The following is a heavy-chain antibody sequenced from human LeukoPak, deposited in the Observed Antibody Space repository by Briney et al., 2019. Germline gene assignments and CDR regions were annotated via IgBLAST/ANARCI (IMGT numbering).Heavy chain of an antibody. CDR1: GGSISSYY. V-gene: IGHV4-59*01. D-gene: IGHD5-18*01. Sequence: SETLSLTCTVSGGSISSYYWSWIRQPPGKGLEWIGYIYYSGGTNYNPSLKSRVTISIDMSKNQFSLKLSSVTAADTAVFYCARGGGYSYGYAFDIWGQGTMVTVS. J-gene: IGHJ3*02. CDR2: IYYSGGT. CDR3: ARGGGYSYGYAFDI.